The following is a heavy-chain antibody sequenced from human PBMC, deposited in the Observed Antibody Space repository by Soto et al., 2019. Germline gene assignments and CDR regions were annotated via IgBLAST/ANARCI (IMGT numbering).Heavy chain of an antibody. CDR2: IWYDGSNK. CDR1: GFTFSSYG. D-gene: IGHD6-13*01. CDR3: ARDQLYSSSWSDY. Sequence: QVQLVESGGGVVQPGRSLRLSCAASGFTFSSYGMHWVRQAPGKGLEWVAVIWYDGSNKYYADSVKGRFTISRDHSKNTRYLQMNSLRAEDTAVYYCARDQLYSSSWSDYWGQGTLVTVSS. V-gene: IGHV3-33*01. J-gene: IGHJ4*02.